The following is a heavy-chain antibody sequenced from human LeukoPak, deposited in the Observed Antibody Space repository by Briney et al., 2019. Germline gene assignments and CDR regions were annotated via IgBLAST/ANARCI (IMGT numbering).Heavy chain of an antibody. D-gene: IGHD3-22*01. J-gene: IGHJ5*02. CDR1: SGSISTSNYY. Sequence: SETLSLTCTVSSGSISTSNYYWGWVRQPPGKALEWIGNIFYSGSTYYSPSLKSRVTISLDTSRNQFSLKLNSVTAADTAFYYCSRYDTDTGDFDPWGQGTLVTISS. CDR2: IFYSGST. V-gene: IGHV4-39*07. CDR3: SRYDTDTGDFDP.